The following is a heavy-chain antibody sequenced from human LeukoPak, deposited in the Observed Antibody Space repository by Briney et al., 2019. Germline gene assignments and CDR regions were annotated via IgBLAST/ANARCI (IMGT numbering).Heavy chain of an antibody. CDR2: IYYSGST. CDR3: ARDTYYYDSSGSYYFDY. CDR1: GGSISSYY. D-gene: IGHD3-22*01. V-gene: IGHV4-59*01. Sequence: PSETLSLTCTASGGSISSYYWSWIRQPPGKGLEWIGNIYYSGSTNYNPSLKSRVTISVDTSKNQFSLKLSSVTAADTAVYYCARDTYYYDSSGSYYFDYWGQGTLVTVSS. J-gene: IGHJ4*02.